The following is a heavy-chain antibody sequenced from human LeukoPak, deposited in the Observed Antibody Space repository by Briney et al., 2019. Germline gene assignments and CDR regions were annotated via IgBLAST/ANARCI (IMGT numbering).Heavy chain of an antibody. CDR3: ARDGLPLGIAADY. D-gene: IGHD2-15*01. J-gene: IGHJ4*02. CDR2: ISVYNGNT. CDR1: GYTFTSYG. Sequence: ASVKVSCKASGYTFTSYGISWVRQAPGQGLEWMGWISVYNGNTNYAQKLQDRVTMTTDTSTNTAYTELRSLRSDDTAVYYCARDGLPLGIAADYWGQGTLVTVSS. V-gene: IGHV1-18*01.